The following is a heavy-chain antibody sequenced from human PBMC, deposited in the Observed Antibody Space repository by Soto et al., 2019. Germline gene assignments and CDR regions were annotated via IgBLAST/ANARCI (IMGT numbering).Heavy chain of an antibody. CDR2: ISGSGGST. CDR3: ANGRYCSGGSCYSANYYYYYGMDV. Sequence: VQLLESGGGLVQPGGSLRLSCAASGFTFSSYAMSWVRQAPGKGLEWVSAISGSGGSTYYADSVKGRFTISRDNSKNTLYLQMNSLRAEDTAVYYCANGRYCSGGSCYSANYYYYYGMDVWGQGTTVTVSS. CDR1: GFTFSSYA. J-gene: IGHJ6*02. V-gene: IGHV3-23*01. D-gene: IGHD2-15*01.